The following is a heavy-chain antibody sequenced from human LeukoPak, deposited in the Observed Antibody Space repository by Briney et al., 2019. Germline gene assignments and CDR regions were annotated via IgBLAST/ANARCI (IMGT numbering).Heavy chain of an antibody. D-gene: IGHD1-14*01. CDR2: ISYDGSNK. Sequence: GRSLRLSCAASGFTFRSYGMHWVRQAPGKGLEWVAVISYDGSNKYYADSVKGRFTISRDNSKNTLYLQMNSLRAEDTAVYYCAKDASNHGDYWGQGTLVTVSS. V-gene: IGHV3-30*18. CDR3: AKDASNHGDY. J-gene: IGHJ4*02. CDR1: GFTFRSYG.